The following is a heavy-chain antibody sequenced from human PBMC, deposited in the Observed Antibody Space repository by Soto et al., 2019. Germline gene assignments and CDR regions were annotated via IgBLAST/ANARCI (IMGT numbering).Heavy chain of an antibody. CDR2: ISPYNGNT. CDR1: GYTFTSYA. J-gene: IGHJ5*02. Sequence: QVQLVQSGAEVKKVGASVKVSCKASGYTFTSYAVSWVRQAPGQGLEWVGWISPYNGNTNYAQKLQGRVTMTTDTSTSTAYVELRSLRSDDTAVYYCARVGLQLWLNWFDPWGQGTLVTVSS. V-gene: IGHV1-18*01. D-gene: IGHD5-18*01. CDR3: ARVGLQLWLNWFDP.